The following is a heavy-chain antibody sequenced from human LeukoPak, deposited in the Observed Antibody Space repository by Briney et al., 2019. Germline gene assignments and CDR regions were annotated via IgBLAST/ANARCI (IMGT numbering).Heavy chain of an antibody. D-gene: IGHD3-10*01. V-gene: IGHV3-7*04. Sequence: PGGSLILSCAASGFTISFYWMSWVRQAPGKGLEGVANINQVASEKNYVDSVKGRFTISRDNAKNSLYLQMNSVRAEDTAMYYCVRDGGYYGPDSWGQGALVSVSS. CDR2: INQVASEK. CDR3: VRDGGYYGPDS. CDR1: GFTISFYW. J-gene: IGHJ4*02.